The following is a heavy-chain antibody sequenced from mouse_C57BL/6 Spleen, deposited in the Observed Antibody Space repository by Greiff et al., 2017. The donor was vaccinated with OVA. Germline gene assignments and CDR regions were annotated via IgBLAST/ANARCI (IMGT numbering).Heavy chain of an antibody. CDR3: ARDGNYCWYFDV. V-gene: IGHV5-17*01. Sequence: VQLKESGGGLVKPGGSLKLSCAASGFTFSDYGMHWVRQAPEKGLEWVAYISSGSSTIYYADTVKGRFTISRDNAKNTLFLQMTSLRSEDTAMYYCARDGNYCWYFDVWGTGTTVTVSS. CDR1: GFTFSDYG. D-gene: IGHD2-1*01. CDR2: ISSGSSTI. J-gene: IGHJ1*03.